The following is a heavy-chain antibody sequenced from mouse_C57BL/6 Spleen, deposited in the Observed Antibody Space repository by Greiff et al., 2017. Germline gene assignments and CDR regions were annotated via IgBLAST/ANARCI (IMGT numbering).Heavy chain of an antibody. Sequence: VQLQQPGAELVKPGASVKMSCKASGYTFTSYWITWVKQRPGQGLEWIGDLYPGSGSTNYNEKFKSKATLTVDTSSSTAYMQLSSLTSEDSAVYYCARMITTRYAMDYWGQGTSVTVSS. D-gene: IGHD2-4*01. CDR3: ARMITTRYAMDY. V-gene: IGHV1-55*01. CDR1: GYTFTSYW. CDR2: LYPGSGST. J-gene: IGHJ4*01.